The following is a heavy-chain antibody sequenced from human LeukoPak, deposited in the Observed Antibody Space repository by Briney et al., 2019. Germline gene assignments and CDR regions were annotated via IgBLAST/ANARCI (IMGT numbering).Heavy chain of an antibody. V-gene: IGHV4-39*01. Sequence: SETLSLTCTVSGGSISSSSYYWGWIRQPPGKGLEWIGSIYYSGSTYYNPSLKSRVTISVDTSKNQFSLKLSSVTAADTAAYYCARQRAGNWDFDYWGQGTLVTVSS. J-gene: IGHJ4*02. CDR3: ARQRAGNWDFDY. D-gene: IGHD7-27*01. CDR1: GGSISSSSYY. CDR2: IYYSGST.